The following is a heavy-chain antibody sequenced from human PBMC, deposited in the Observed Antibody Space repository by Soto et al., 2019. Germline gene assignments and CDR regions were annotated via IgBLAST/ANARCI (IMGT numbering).Heavy chain of an antibody. D-gene: IGHD6-13*01. CDR3: ARENRHASWS. V-gene: IGHV1-3*04. Sequence: QAQLVQSGAEGKKPGASVKVSCKASGYSFTTYPMNWVRQAPGQSLEWMGWINTGNGNTKYSEKFQGRVTITRDTPASTAYMELSSLTSEDTAVYYCARENRHASWSWGQGTLVTVSS. CDR1: GYSFTTYP. J-gene: IGHJ5*02. CDR2: INTGNGNT.